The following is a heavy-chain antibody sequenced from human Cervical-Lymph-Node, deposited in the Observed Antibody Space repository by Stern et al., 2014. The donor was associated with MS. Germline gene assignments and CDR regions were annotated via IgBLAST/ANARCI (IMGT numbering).Heavy chain of an antibody. J-gene: IGHJ6*02. CDR1: GYNFGDYW. Sequence: VQMVESGAEVKKPGESVKISCKGSGYNFGDYWIGWVRQKHGKGLEWMGTIFPADSDSRYSPSFEGQFTISTDESISTSFLQSSSLKASDTGIYYCARHQPASTFAMDVWGQGTTVIVSS. CDR3: ARHQPASTFAMDV. V-gene: IGHV5-51*01. D-gene: IGHD2-2*01. CDR2: IFPADSDS.